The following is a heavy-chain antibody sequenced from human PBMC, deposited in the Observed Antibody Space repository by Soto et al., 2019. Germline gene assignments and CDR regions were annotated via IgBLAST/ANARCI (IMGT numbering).Heavy chain of an antibody. CDR3: AKEGNGGSSLDS. CDR1: GFKFDDYM. D-gene: IGHD2-15*01. J-gene: IGHJ5*01. CDR2: ISWDGGSI. V-gene: IGHV3-43*01. Sequence: QPGGSLRLSCEASGFKFDDYMMHWVRQAPGKGLEWISLISWDGGSIDYADSIKGRFTVSRDNSKTSLYLHMHSLTSDDTAFYFCAKEGNGGSSLDSWGQGTLVTVSS.